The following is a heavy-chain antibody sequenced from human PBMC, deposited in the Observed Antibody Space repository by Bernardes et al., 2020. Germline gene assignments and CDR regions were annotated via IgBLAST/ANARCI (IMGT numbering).Heavy chain of an antibody. CDR1: GFTFSDYW. V-gene: IGHV3-74*01. CDR3: ARDRYGANDY. J-gene: IGHJ4*02. Sequence: GGYLRLSCAASGFTFSDYWMHWVRQAPGKGLEWVSRINNDGTTTPCADSVKGRFTISRDNSKNTLYLQMNSLRAEDTAVYFCARDRYGANDYWGQGTLVTVSS. CDR2: INNDGTTT. D-gene: IGHD4-17*01.